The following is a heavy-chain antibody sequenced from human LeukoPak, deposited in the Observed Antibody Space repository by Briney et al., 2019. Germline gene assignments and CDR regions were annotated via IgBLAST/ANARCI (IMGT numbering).Heavy chain of an antibody. CDR2: TYYRSKWYN. CDR3: ARGEYDFWSGYYTWYFDY. V-gene: IGHV6-1*01. D-gene: IGHD3-3*01. J-gene: IGHJ4*02. Sequence: SQTLSLTCAISGDSVSSNSAAWNWIRQSPSRGLEWLGRTYYRSKWYNDYAVSVKSRITINPDTSKNQFSLQLNSVTPEDTAVYYCARGEYDFWSGYYTWYFDYWGLGTLVTVSS. CDR1: GDSVSSNSAA.